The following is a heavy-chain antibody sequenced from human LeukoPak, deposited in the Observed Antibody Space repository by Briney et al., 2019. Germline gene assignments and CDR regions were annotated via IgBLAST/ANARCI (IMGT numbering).Heavy chain of an antibody. Sequence: ASVKVSRKASGHTFTNYAVNWLRQAPGQRLEWMGWINAGNGDTKFSQNYQARVTITRDASASTAYMELSSLTSEDTAVYFCARGLWSAHRREYYFDSWGQGTLVTVSS. CDR1: GHTFTNYA. V-gene: IGHV1-3*01. CDR3: ARGLWSAHRREYYFDS. J-gene: IGHJ4*02. CDR2: INAGNGDT. D-gene: IGHD3-3*01.